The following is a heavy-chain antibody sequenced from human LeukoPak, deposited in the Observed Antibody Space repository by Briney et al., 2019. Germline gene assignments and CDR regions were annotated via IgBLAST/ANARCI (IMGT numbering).Heavy chain of an antibody. V-gene: IGHV4-34*01. D-gene: IGHD3-22*01. J-gene: IGHJ4*02. Sequence: SETLSLTCAVYGGSFSGYYWSWIRQPPGKGLEWIGEINHSGSTNYNPSLKSRVTISVDTSKNQFSLKLSSVTAADTAVYYCARRWLFFPRTDYWGQGTLVTVSS. CDR1: GGSFSGYY. CDR3: ARRWLFFPRTDY. CDR2: INHSGST.